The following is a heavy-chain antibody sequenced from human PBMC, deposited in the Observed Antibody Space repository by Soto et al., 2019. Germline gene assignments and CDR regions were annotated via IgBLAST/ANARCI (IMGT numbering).Heavy chain of an antibody. CDR1: GGSLSEYK. CDR2: INYSGAT. V-gene: IGHV4-34*01. J-gene: IGHJ4*02. CDR3: ARRNYFESSGYNHFDY. D-gene: IGHD3-22*01. Sequence: SETLSLTCAVNGGSLSEYKWSWIRQIPGKGLEWIGEINYSGATDYNPTLKTRLTISIDTSKNQFSLRLRSVTAADTAVYFCARRNYFESSGYNHFDYWGQGILVTVSS.